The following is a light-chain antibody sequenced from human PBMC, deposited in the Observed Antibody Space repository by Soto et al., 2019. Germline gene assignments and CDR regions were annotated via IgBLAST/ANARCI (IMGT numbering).Light chain of an antibody. V-gene: IGKV3-15*01. CDR1: QSVSSK. CDR3: QQYNKWPQT. Sequence: EIVMTQSPATLSVSPGERATLSCRASQSVSSKIAWYQQKPGQAPRLLIYGASTRATGIPARFSGSGSGTEFTLTISSLQSEDFAVYYCQQYNKWPQTFGQGTKVDNK. J-gene: IGKJ1*01. CDR2: GAS.